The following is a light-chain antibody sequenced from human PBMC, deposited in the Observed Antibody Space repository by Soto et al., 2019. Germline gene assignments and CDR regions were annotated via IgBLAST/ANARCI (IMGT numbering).Light chain of an antibody. CDR3: SSYTSSSTLPYV. CDR2: EVS. V-gene: IGLV2-14*01. J-gene: IGLJ1*01. CDR1: SSYVGGYNY. Sequence: QSALTQPASVSGSPGQSITISCTGTSSYVGGYNYVSWYQQHPGKAPKLMIYEVSNRPSGVSNRFSGSKSGNTASLTISGLQAEDEADYYCSSYTSSSTLPYVFGTGTKVTVL.